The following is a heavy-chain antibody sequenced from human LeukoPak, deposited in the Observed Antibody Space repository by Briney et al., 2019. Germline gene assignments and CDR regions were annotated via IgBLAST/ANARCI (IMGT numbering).Heavy chain of an antibody. D-gene: IGHD2-15*01. CDR1: GYTFTSYY. J-gene: IGHJ4*02. Sequence: ASVKVSCKASGYTFTSYYMHWVRQAPGQGLEWMGWINPNTGATNYAQNLQGRVTMTRDTSIGTAYMELIRLTYDDTAVYFCARSLEYCNGGNCYLVYWGQGTLVTVSS. CDR3: ARSLEYCNGGNCYLVY. CDR2: INPNTGAT. V-gene: IGHV1-2*02.